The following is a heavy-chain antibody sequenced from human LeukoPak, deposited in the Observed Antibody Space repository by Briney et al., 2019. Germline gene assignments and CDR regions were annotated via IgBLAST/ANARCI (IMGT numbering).Heavy chain of an antibody. V-gene: IGHV4-59*08. Sequence: TSEILSLTCTVSGGSISTYYWSWLRQPPGKGLEWIGYVSYSGSTNYNPSLKTLKSRVTMSVDTSKNQFSLKVSSVTAADTAVYYCARLQGRGDNYLDFWGQGALVPVT. J-gene: IGHJ4*02. CDR3: ARLQGRGDNYLDF. CDR1: GGSISTYY. CDR2: VSYSGST. D-gene: IGHD7-27*01.